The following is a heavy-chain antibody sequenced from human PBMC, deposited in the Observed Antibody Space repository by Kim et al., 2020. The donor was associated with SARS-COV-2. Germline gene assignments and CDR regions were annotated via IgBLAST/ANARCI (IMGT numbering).Heavy chain of an antibody. V-gene: IGHV3-48*02. CDR3: ARGGPNYYGMDV. J-gene: IGHJ6*02. Sequence: YYADSVKGRFTISRDQAKNSLYLQMNSLRDEDTAVYYCARGGPNYYGMDVWGQGTTVTVSS.